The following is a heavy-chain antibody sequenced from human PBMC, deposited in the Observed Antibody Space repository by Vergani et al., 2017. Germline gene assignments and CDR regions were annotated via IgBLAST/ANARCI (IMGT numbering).Heavy chain of an antibody. CDR2: IYYSGIT. D-gene: IGHD6-19*01. Sequence: QLQLQESGPGLVKPSATLSLTCSVSGASIRSSNYYWGWIRQPPGKGVEWIAIIYYSGITYYNPSLKSRVTMSVDTSKNQCSLKLGSVTAADTPVYFCARHSTVEWLVKLGWIDPWGQGILVTVSS. CDR3: ARHSTVEWLVKLGWIDP. V-gene: IGHV4-39*01. CDR1: GASIRSSNYY. J-gene: IGHJ5*02.